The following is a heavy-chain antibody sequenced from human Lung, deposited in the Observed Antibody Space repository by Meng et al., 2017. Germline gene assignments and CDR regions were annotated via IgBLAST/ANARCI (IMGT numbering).Heavy chain of an antibody. Sequence: QRVAAGLLKLSATLSLTCVFSGGSFSDYYWSWIRQPPGKGLEWIGEINHSGSTNYNPSLESRATISVDTSQNNLSLKLSSVTAADSAVYYCARGPTTMAHDFDYWGQGTLVTVS. CDR2: INHSGST. CDR3: ARGPTTMAHDFDY. D-gene: IGHD4-11*01. V-gene: IGHV4-34*01. J-gene: IGHJ4*02. CDR1: GGSFSDYY.